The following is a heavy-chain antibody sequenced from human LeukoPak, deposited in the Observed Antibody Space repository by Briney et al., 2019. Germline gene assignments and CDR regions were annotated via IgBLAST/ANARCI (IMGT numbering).Heavy chain of an antibody. Sequence: SETLSLTCTVSGDSISSGDYYCSWIRQPAGKGLEWIGRISSSGSTNYNPSLKSRVTISVDTSKNQFSLKLSSVTAADTAVYYCARTEESGYSYRYFGYYYYMDVWGKGTTVTVSS. CDR1: GDSISSGDYY. CDR3: ARTEESGYSYRYFGYYYYMDV. CDR2: ISSSGST. V-gene: IGHV4-61*02. D-gene: IGHD5-18*01. J-gene: IGHJ6*03.